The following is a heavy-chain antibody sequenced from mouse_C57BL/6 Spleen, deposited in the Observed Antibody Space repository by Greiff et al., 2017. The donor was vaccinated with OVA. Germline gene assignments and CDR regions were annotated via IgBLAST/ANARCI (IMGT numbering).Heavy chain of an antibody. CDR2: IDPSDSET. J-gene: IGHJ2*01. CDR1: GYTFTSYW. CDR3: ARRGGRGGYDVEAGGVDY. V-gene: IGHV1-52*01. Sequence: QVQLQQPGAELVRPGSSVKLSCKASGYTFTSYWMHWVKQRPIQGLEWIGNIDPSDSETHYNQKFKDKATLTVDKSSSTAYMQLSSLTSEDSAVYDGARRGGRGGYDVEAGGVDYWGQGTTLTVSA. D-gene: IGHD2-2*01.